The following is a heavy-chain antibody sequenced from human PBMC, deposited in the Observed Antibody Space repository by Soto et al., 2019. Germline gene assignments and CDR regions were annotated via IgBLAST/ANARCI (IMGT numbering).Heavy chain of an antibody. J-gene: IGHJ5*02. CDR1: GFTFGSYA. CDR2: FSDSGDST. CDR3: AKGYRFDP. V-gene: IGHV3-23*01. D-gene: IGHD1-20*01. Sequence: GGSLRLSCAASGFTFGSYALNWVRQAPGKGLEWVSGFSDSGDSTYYADSVKGRFTISRDNSENTLYLQMDSLRAEDTAVYYCAKGYRFDPWGQGTLVTV.